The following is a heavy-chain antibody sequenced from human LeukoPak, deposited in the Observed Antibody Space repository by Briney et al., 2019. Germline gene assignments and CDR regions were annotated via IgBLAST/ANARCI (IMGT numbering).Heavy chain of an antibody. J-gene: IGHJ4*02. CDR2: IYTSGST. Sequence: SETLSLTCTVSGGSISSYYWSWIRQPAGKGLEWIGRIYTSGSTNYNPSLKSRVTMSVDTSKNQFSLKLSSVTAADTAVYYCARDTPTHQGMIVVDYWGQGTLVTVSS. CDR3: ARDTPTHQGMIVVDY. D-gene: IGHD3-22*01. CDR1: GGSISSYY. V-gene: IGHV4-4*07.